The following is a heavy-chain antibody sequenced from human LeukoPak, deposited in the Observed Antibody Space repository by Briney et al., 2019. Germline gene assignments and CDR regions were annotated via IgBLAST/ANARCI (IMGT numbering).Heavy chain of an antibody. CDR1: GGSFSGYY. CDR3: ARGYYYGSGSYYKLYYFDC. D-gene: IGHD3-10*01. V-gene: IGHV4-34*01. J-gene: IGHJ4*02. Sequence: SETLSLTCAVYGGSFSGYYWSWIRQPPGKGLEWIGEINHSGSTNYNPSLKSRVTISVDTSKNRFSLKLSSVTAADTAVYYCARGYYYGSGSYYKLYYFDCWGQGTLVTVSS. CDR2: INHSGST.